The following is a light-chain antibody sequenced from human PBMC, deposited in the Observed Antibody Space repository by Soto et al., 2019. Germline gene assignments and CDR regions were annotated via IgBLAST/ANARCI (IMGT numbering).Light chain of an antibody. CDR2: GAS. CDR3: QPYNNLYT. J-gene: IGKJ2*01. V-gene: IGKV3-15*01. Sequence: IVVTQSPATLSVSPGERATLSCRTSQNIDTNVAWYQQRPGQAPRLLIYGASFRATGVPVRFSGSGSGTEFTLTISSLQSEDFAVYYCQPYNNLYTFGQGTKL. CDR1: QNIDTN.